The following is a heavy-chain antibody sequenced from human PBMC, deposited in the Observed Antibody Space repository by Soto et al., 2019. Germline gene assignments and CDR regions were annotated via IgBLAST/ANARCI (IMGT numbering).Heavy chain of an antibody. V-gene: IGHV4-59*01. J-gene: IGHJ4*02. CDR3: ARRYGASFDY. CDR2: IYYSGST. CDR1: GCSISSYY. Sequence: PSETLSLTCTVSGCSISSYYWSWIRQPPGKGLEWIGYIYYSGSTNYNPSLKSRVTISVVTSKNQFSLKLSSVTAADTAVYYCARRYGASFDYWGQGTLVTVSS. D-gene: IGHD4-17*01.